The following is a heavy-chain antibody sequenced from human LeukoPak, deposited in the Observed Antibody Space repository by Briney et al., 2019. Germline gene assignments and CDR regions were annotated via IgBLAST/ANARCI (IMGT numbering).Heavy chain of an antibody. D-gene: IGHD6-13*01. J-gene: IGHJ6*03. V-gene: IGHV3-48*04. CDR2: ISTSGSII. CDR1: GFNLTNYA. Sequence: GGSLRLSCAASGFNLTNYAMHWVRQAPGKGLEWVLHISTSGSIIHYADSVKGRFTISRDNAKNSLYLQMNSLRVEDTALYFCARDATTATGTVYMDVWGKGTTVTISS. CDR3: ARDATTATGTVYMDV.